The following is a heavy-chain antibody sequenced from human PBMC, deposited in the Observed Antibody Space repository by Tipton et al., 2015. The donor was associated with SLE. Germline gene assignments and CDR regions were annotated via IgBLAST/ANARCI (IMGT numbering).Heavy chain of an antibody. V-gene: IGHV4-61*01. CDR2: IYYSGST. CDR1: GGSISSSSYY. CDR3: AREREPGTFDI. Sequence: TLSLTCTVSGGSISSSSYYWSWIRQPPGKGLEWIGYIYYSGSTNCNPSLKSRVTISVDTSKNQFSLKLSSVTAADTAVYYCAREREPGTFDIWGQGTMVTVSS. D-gene: IGHD1-14*01. J-gene: IGHJ3*02.